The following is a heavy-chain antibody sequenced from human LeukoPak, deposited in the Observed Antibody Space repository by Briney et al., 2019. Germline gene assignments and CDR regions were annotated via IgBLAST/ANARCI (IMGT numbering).Heavy chain of an antibody. Sequence: GGSLRLSCAASGFMFCNYAMTWLPQAPGKGLEWVSAISGSGGSTYYADSVKGRFTISRDNSKNTLYLQMNSLRAEDTAVYYCAKEDIAVAGREYYFDYWGQGTLVTVSS. D-gene: IGHD6-13*01. CDR1: GFMFCNYA. CDR2: ISGSGGST. CDR3: AKEDIAVAGREYYFDY. V-gene: IGHV3-23*01. J-gene: IGHJ4*02.